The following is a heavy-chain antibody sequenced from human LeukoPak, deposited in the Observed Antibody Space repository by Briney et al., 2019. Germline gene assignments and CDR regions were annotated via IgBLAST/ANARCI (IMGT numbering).Heavy chain of an antibody. CDR2: IKSKTDGGTT. D-gene: IGHD5-18*01. Sequence: GGSLRLSCAASGFTFNTYTMNWVRQAPGKGLEWVGRIKSKTDGGTTDYAAPVKGRFTISRDDSKNMVHLQMNSLKTEDTAVYYCSTDLAAMVTAIDHWGHGTLVTVSS. V-gene: IGHV3-15*01. J-gene: IGHJ4*01. CDR3: STDLAAMVTAIDH. CDR1: GFTFNTYT.